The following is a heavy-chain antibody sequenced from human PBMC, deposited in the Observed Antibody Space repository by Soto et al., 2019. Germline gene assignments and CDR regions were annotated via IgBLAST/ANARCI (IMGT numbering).Heavy chain of an antibody. V-gene: IGHV4-31*03. D-gene: IGHD2-21*01. CDR2: IFHSGST. Sequence: SETLSLTCSVSRAFINSGGFYYSWIRQPPGKGLEWLGYIFHSGSTLYTPSLRGRLTLSADTSRNQLSLHLTSVTAADTAVYYCVRGGIAGHRFDPWGQGILVTVS. CDR3: VRGGIAGHRFDP. J-gene: IGHJ5*02. CDR1: RAFINSGGFY.